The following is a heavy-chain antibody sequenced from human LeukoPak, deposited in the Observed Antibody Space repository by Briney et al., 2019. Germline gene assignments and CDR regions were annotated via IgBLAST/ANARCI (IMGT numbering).Heavy chain of an antibody. J-gene: IGHJ3*02. Sequence: ASVKVSCKASGYSFADYYMHWVRQAPGQGLEWMGWISAYNGNTNYAQKLQGRVTMTTDTSTSTAYLELRSLRSDDTAVYYCARDSVYGVQWDAFDIWGQGTMVTVSS. CDR3: ARDSVYGVQWDAFDI. CDR2: ISAYNGNT. V-gene: IGHV1-18*04. D-gene: IGHD5/OR15-5a*01. CDR1: GYSFADYY.